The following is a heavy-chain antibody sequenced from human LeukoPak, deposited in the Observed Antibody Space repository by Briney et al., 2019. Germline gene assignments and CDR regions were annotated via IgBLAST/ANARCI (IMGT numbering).Heavy chain of an antibody. J-gene: IGHJ4*02. V-gene: IGHV3-48*03. CDR3: ARDMRKYYDSSGYYGY. Sequence: PGGSLRLSCAASGFTFSSYEMNWVRQAPGKGLEWVSYISSSGSTIYYADSVKGRFTISRDNSKNTLYLQMNSLRAEDTAVYYCARDMRKYYDSSGYYGYWGQGTLVTVSS. CDR2: ISSSGSTI. D-gene: IGHD3-22*01. CDR1: GFTFSSYE.